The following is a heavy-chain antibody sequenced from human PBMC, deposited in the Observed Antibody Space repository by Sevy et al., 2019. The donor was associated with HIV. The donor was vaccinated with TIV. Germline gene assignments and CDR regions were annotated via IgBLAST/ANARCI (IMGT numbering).Heavy chain of an antibody. CDR3: ARDAQTWRGPWYGTSGADR. V-gene: IGHV3-23*01. D-gene: IGHD1-1*01. Sequence: GGSLRLSCTASGFTFSTYTLTWVRQAPGKGLEWVSSITPDDTHYADSVRGRFSVSIDNSKNTLYLQMDSLTVDDTAVYYCARDAQTWRGPWYGTSGADRWGQGTLVTVSS. J-gene: IGHJ5*02. CDR1: GFTFSTYT. CDR2: ITPDDT.